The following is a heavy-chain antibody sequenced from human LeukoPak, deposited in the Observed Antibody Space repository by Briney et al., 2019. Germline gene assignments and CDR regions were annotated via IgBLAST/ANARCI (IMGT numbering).Heavy chain of an antibody. CDR1: GGSISSYY. J-gene: IGHJ6*02. CDR3: AASYYYYGMDV. CDR2: IYYSGST. Sequence: KPSETLSLTCIVSGGSISSYYWSWIRQPPGKGLEWIGYIYYSGSTNHNPSLKSRVTISVDTSKNQFSLRLSSVTAADTAVYYCAASYYYYGMDVSGQGTTVTVSS. V-gene: IGHV4-59*08.